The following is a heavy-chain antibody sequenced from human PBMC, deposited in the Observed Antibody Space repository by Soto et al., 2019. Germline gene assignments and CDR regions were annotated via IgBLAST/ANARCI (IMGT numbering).Heavy chain of an antibody. CDR3: AARRTPRAYCGGDCYKYFQH. D-gene: IGHD2-21*02. CDR1: GGTFSSYA. Sequence: GASVKVSCKASGGTFSSYAISWVRQAPGQGLEWMGGIIPIFGTANYAQKLQGRVTITADKSTSTAYMELSSLRSEDTAVYYCAARRTPRAYCGGDCYKYFQHWGQGTLVTV. J-gene: IGHJ1*01. CDR2: IIPIFGTA. V-gene: IGHV1-69*06.